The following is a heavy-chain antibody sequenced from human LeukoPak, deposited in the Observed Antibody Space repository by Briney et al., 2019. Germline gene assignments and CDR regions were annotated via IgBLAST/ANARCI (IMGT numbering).Heavy chain of an antibody. CDR2: IKQDGSEK. CDR1: GFTFSSCW. V-gene: IGHV3-7*01. CDR3: ASHQD. J-gene: IGHJ4*02. Sequence: GGSLRLSCAASGFTFSSCWMSWVRQAPGKGLEWVANIKQDGSEKYYVDSVKGRFTISRDNAKNSLYLQMNSLRAEDTAVYYCASHQDWGQGTLVTVSS.